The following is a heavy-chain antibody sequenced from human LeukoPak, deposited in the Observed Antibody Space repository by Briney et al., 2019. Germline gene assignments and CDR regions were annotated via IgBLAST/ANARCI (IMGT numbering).Heavy chain of an antibody. CDR1: GFTFAAYA. V-gene: IGHV3-23*01. CDR2: IGSGSAGT. CDR3: ARDPGSYRYVFDY. J-gene: IGHJ4*02. D-gene: IGHD3-16*02. Sequence: PGGSLRLSCAGSGFTFAAYAMSWVRQAPGKGLEWVSAIGSGSAGTHYADSVKGRFTIYRDDSKNTLYLQMNSLRAEDTAVYYCARDPGSYRYVFDYWGQGTLVTVSS.